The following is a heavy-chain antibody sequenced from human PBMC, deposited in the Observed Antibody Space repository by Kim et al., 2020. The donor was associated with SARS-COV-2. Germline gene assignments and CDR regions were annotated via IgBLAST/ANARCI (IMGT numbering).Heavy chain of an antibody. J-gene: IGHJ5*02. CDR2: INHSGST. D-gene: IGHD2-15*01. V-gene: IGHV4-34*01. Sequence: SETLSLTCAVYGGSFSGYYWSWIRQPPGKGLEWIGEINHSGSTNYNPSLKSRVTISVDTSKNQFSLKLSSVTAADTAVYYCARVDRRYCSGGSCYSGRYWFDPWGQGTLVTVSS. CDR1: GGSFSGYY. CDR3: ARVDRRYCSGGSCYSGRYWFDP.